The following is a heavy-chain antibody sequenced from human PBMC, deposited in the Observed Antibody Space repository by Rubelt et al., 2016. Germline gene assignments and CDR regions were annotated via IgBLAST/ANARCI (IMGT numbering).Heavy chain of an antibody. CDR2: ITGGSTTK. CDR1: GFTFSDYA. CDR3: ARAPQVSSSPGIDY. J-gene: IGHJ4*02. Sequence: EVQLVESGGGLVQPGGSLRLSCAASGFTFSDYAMNWVRQSPGKGLEWVAYITGGSTTKYYADSVRGRFTISRDNAKNSLYLQLNSLRAGDTAVYYCARAPQVSSSPGIDYWGQGTLVTVSS. D-gene: IGHD6-6*01. V-gene: IGHV3-48*04.